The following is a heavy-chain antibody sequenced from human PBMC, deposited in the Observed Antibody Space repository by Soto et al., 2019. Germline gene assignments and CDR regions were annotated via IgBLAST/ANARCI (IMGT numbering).Heavy chain of an antibody. D-gene: IGHD5-18*01. CDR2: IYPGDSDT. J-gene: IGHJ6*02. V-gene: IGHV5-51*01. CDR1: EYSFTSYW. Sequence: GESLKISCKGSEYSFTSYWIGWVRQLPGKGLEWMGIIYPGDSDTRYSPSFQGQVTISADKSISTAYLQWSSLKASDTAMYYCARGGYSYGHKLAYYYYYGMDVWGQGTTVTVSS. CDR3: ARGGYSYGHKLAYYYYYGMDV.